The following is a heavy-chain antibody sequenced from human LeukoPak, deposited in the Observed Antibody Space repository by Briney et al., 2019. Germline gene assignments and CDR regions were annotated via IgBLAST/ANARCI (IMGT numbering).Heavy chain of an antibody. CDR2: IHYSGSP. J-gene: IGHJ4*02. D-gene: IGHD1-26*01. Sequence: ASETLSLSCTLSVDSLSRYYWSCIRQPPGRGLEWVGYIHYSGSPNYTPPLKSRVTMSVDTSKIQFSLKLSSVTAADTAVYYCARHSVTYYDFDYWGQGTLVTVSS. CDR3: ARHSVTYYDFDY. CDR1: VDSLSRYY. V-gene: IGHV4-59*08.